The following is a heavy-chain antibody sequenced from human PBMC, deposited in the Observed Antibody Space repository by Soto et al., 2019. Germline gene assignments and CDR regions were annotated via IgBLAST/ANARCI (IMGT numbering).Heavy chain of an antibody. CDR2: INPNSGGT. J-gene: IGHJ4*02. CDR3: ARGEWVGIRGVIAQRPFDY. D-gene: IGHD3-16*02. Sequence: ASVKVSCKASGYTFTSYAMHWVRQAPGQGLEWMGWINPNSGGTNYAQKFQGWVTMTRDTSISTAYMELSRLRSDDTAVYYCARGEWVGIRGVIAQRPFDYWGQGTLVTVSS. CDR1: GYTFTSYA. V-gene: IGHV1-2*04.